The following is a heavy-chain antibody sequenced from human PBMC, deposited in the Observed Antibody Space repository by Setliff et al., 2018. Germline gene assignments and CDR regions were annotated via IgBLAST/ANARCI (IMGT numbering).Heavy chain of an antibody. CDR3: ARDSRGLVPAAIEGSYYYYGMDV. D-gene: IGHD2-2*02. CDR2: IIPIFGTA. Sequence: GASVKVSCKDSGYTFSTYGISWVRQAPGQGLEWMGKIIPIFGTANYAQKFQGRVTITADESTSTAYMELSSLRSEDTAVYYCARDSRGLVPAAIEGSYYYYGMDVWGQGTTVTVSS. V-gene: IGHV1-69*13. CDR1: GYTFSTYG. J-gene: IGHJ6*02.